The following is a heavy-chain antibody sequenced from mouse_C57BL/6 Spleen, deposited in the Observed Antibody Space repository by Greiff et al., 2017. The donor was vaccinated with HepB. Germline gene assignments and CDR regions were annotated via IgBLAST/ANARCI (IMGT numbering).Heavy chain of an antibody. CDR3: ARLGENYYGSSENY. D-gene: IGHD1-1*01. V-gene: IGHV1-26*01. Sequence: EVQLQQSGPELVKPGASVKISCKASGYTFTDYYMNWVKQSHGKSLEWIGDINPNNGGTSYNQKFKGKATLTVDKSSSTAYMELRSLTSEDSAVYYCARLGENYYGSSENYWGQGTTLTVSS. CDR1: GYTFTDYY. J-gene: IGHJ2*01. CDR2: INPNNGGT.